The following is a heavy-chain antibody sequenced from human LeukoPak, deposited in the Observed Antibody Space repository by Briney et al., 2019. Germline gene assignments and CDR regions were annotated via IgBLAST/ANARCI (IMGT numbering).Heavy chain of an antibody. CDR2: FDPEDGET. J-gene: IGHJ6*03. Sequence: ASVKVSCKVSGYTLTELSTHWVRQAPGKGLEWMGGFDPEDGETIYAQKFQGRVTMTEDTSTDTAYMELSSLRSEDTAVYYCATADCSSTSCYTEYYYYYMDVWGKGTTVTVSS. V-gene: IGHV1-24*01. CDR1: GYTLTELS. D-gene: IGHD2-2*02. CDR3: ATADCSSTSCYTEYYYYYMDV.